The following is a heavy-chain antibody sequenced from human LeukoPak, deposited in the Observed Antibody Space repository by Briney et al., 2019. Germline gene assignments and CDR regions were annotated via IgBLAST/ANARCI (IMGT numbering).Heavy chain of an antibody. D-gene: IGHD6-13*01. CDR3: ARHTAQQLVRGSDAFDI. CDR1: GGSISSYY. Sequence: SETLSLTCTVSGGSISSYYWSWIRQPPGKGLEWIGYIYYSGSTNYNPSLKSRVTISVDTSKNQFSLKLSSVTAADTAVYYCARHTAQQLVRGSDAFDIWGQGTMVTVSS. CDR2: IYYSGST. J-gene: IGHJ3*02. V-gene: IGHV4-59*01.